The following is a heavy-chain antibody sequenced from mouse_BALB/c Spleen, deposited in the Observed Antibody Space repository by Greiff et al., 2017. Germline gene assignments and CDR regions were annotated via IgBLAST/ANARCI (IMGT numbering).Heavy chain of an antibody. J-gene: IGHJ3*01. V-gene: IGHV5-17*02. Sequence: EVHLVESGGGLVQPGGSRKLSCAASGFTFSSFGMHWVRQAPEKGLEWVAYISSGSSTIYYADTVKGRFTISRDNPKNTLFLQMTSLRSEDTAMYSCARRGSLAIYDGYCLAYWGQGTLVTVSA. CDR3: ARRGSLAIYDGYCLAY. CDR2: ISSGSSTI. D-gene: IGHD2-3*01. CDR1: GFTFSSFG.